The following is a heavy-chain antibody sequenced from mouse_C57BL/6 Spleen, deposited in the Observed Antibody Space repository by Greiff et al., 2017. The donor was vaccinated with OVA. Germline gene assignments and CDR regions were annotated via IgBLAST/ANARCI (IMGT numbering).Heavy chain of an antibody. Sequence: EVKLMESEGGLVQPGSSMKLSCTASGFTFSDYNMAWVRQVPEKGLEWVANINYDGSSTYYLDSLKSRFIISRDNAKNSLYLQMSSLKSEDTATYYCARDHGDYWGQGTTLTVSS. CDR2: INYDGSST. J-gene: IGHJ2*01. V-gene: IGHV5-16*01. CDR1: GFTFSDYN. CDR3: ARDHGDY.